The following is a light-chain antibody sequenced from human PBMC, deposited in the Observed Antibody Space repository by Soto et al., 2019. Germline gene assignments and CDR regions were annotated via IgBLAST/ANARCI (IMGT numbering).Light chain of an antibody. V-gene: IGKV3-20*01. CDR3: QQYGISLLT. CDR2: GAS. J-gene: IGKJ4*01. Sequence: EIVLTQSPGTLSLSPGERASLSCRASQSVSSEKLAWYQQKPGQAPRLLIFGASGRATGIPERFSGSGSGTDFSLTISRLEPEDSAVYYCQQYGISLLTFGGGTKVDIK. CDR1: QSVSSEK.